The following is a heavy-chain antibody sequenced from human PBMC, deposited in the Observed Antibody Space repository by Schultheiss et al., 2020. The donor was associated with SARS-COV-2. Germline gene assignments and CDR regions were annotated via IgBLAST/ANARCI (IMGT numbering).Heavy chain of an antibody. J-gene: IGHJ3*02. CDR3: AKVAFHATDAFDI. CDR2: IYHSGST. V-gene: IGHV4-4*02. Sequence: SETLSLTCTVGGDSIINSWSWVRQPPGKGLEWIGEIYHSGSTNYNPSLKSRVTISVDKSKNQFSLKLSSVTAADTAVYYCAKVAFHATDAFDIWGQGTTVTVSS. CDR1: GDSIINS.